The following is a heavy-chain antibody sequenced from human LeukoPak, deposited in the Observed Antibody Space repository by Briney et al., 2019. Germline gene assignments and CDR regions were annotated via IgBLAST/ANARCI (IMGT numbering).Heavy chain of an antibody. CDR2: ISGSGGST. Sequence: GGSLRLSCAASGFTSSSYALSWVRQAPGKGLEWVSAISGSGGSTYYADSVKGRFTISRDNSKNTLYLQMNSLRAEDTAVYYCAKDRGVGWNYVIFDYWGQGTLVTVSS. CDR1: GFTSSSYA. D-gene: IGHD1-7*01. V-gene: IGHV3-23*01. J-gene: IGHJ4*02. CDR3: AKDRGVGWNYVIFDY.